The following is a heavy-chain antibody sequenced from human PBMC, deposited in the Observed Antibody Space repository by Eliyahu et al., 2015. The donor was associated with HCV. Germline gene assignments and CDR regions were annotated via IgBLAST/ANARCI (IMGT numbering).Heavy chain of an antibody. D-gene: IGHD3-3*01. CDR1: GGSFSGYY. V-gene: IGHV4-34*01. CDR2: INHSGST. Sequence: QVQLQQWGAGLLKPSETLSLTCAVYGGSFSGYYWSWVRQPPGKGLEWIGEINHSGSTNYNPSLKSRVTISVDTSKNQFSLKLSPVTAADTAVYYCARGGWYYDFWSGYPKNYYYYGMDVWGQETTVTVSS. J-gene: IGHJ6*02. CDR3: ARGGWYYDFWSGYPKNYYYYGMDV.